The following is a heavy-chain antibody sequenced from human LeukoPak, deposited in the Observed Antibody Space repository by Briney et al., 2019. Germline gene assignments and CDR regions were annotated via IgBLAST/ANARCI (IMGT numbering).Heavy chain of an antibody. CDR3: AKVGRGYSYGNPDY. CDR2: ISGSGGTT. V-gene: IGHV3-23*01. Sequence: GGSLRLSCAASGFTFSSYAMSWARQAPGKGLGWVSAISGSGGTTYYADSVKGRFTISRDNSKNTLYLQMNSLRAEDTAVYYCAKVGRGYSYGNPDYWGQGTLVTVSS. CDR1: GFTFSSYA. J-gene: IGHJ4*02. D-gene: IGHD5-18*01.